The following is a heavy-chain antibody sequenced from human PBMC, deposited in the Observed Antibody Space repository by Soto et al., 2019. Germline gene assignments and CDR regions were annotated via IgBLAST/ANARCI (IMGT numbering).Heavy chain of an antibody. CDR3: ARDLKLMVRGVSGMDV. CDR1: GDSISSSSYY. CDR2: LYYGGST. Sequence: TLSLTCSVSGDSISSSSYYWGWVRQPPGKGLEWVGSLYYGGSTYYNPSLKSRVTIFVDTSKNQLSLRAGSVTAADTAVYYCARDLKLMVRGVSGMDVWGQETTVTVSS. D-gene: IGHD3-10*01. J-gene: IGHJ6*02. V-gene: IGHV4-39*02.